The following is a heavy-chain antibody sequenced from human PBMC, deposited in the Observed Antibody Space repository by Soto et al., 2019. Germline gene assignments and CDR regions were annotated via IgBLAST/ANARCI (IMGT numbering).Heavy chain of an antibody. D-gene: IGHD2-2*01. CDR2: INPNSGGT. V-gene: IGHV1-2*04. J-gene: IGHJ6*02. CDR1: GYTFTGYY. Sequence: ASVKVSCKASGYTFTGYYMHWVRQAPGQGLEWMGWINPNSGGTNYAQKFQGWVTMTRDTSISTAYMELSRLRSDDTAVYYCARGSRGVLVPAHPNYYHYGMAVWGQGTTVTVSS. CDR3: ARGSRGVLVPAHPNYYHYGMAV.